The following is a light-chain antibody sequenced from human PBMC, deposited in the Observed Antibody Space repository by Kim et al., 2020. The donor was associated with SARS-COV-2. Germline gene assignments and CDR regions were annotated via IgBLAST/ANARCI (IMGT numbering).Light chain of an antibody. V-gene: IGKV1-5*03. J-gene: IGKJ1*01. CDR3: QQYNSFPWT. Sequence: DIQMTQSPSTLSASVGDRVTITCRASQSISSWLAWYQQKPGKVPKLLIYKASGLESGVPSRFSGSGSGTDFTLTISSLQPDDFATYYCQQYNSFPWTFGQGTKVEIK. CDR1: QSISSW. CDR2: KAS.